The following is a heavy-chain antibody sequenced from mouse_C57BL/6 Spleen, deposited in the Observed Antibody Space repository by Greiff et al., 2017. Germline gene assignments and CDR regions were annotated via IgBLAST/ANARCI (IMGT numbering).Heavy chain of an antibody. V-gene: IGHV1-63*01. CDR2: IYPGGGYT. CDR1: GYTFTNYW. Sequence: QVQLQQSGAELVRPGTSVKMSCKASGYTFTNYWIGWAKQRPGHGLEWIGDIYPGGGYTNYNEKFKGKATLTADKSSSTAYMQFSSLTSEDSAIYYCARNYYGSSYGSYYAMDYWGQGTSVTVSS. J-gene: IGHJ4*01. CDR3: ARNYYGSSYGSYYAMDY. D-gene: IGHD1-1*01.